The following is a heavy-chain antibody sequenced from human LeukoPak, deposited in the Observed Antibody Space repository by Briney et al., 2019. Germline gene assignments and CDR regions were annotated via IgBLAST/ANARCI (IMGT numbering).Heavy chain of an antibody. J-gene: IGHJ4*02. CDR2: IKSKISGGTT. Sequence: GGSLRLSCAASGFTISDAWMSWVRQAPGKGPEWVGRIKSKISGGTTDYAAPVEGRFTVSRDDSRNTLDLHMYSLKTEDTAVYYCAAGLGKTDFDYWGQGALVTVSS. V-gene: IGHV3-15*01. CDR3: AAGLGKTDFDY. D-gene: IGHD1-14*01. CDR1: GFTISDAW.